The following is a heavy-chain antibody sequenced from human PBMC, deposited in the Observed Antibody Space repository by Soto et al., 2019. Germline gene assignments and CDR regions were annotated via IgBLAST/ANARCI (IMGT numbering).Heavy chain of an antibody. D-gene: IGHD3-22*01. V-gene: IGHV3-21*01. CDR3: ARDVGRGYYDSSGYYPDAFDI. CDR1: GFTFSSYS. J-gene: IGHJ3*02. Sequence: GGSLRLSCAASGFTFSSYSMNWVRQAPGKGLEWVSSISSSSSYIYYADSVKGRFTISRDNAKNSLYLQMNSLRAEDTAVYYCARDVGRGYYDSSGYYPDAFDIWGQGTMVTVSS. CDR2: ISSSSSYI.